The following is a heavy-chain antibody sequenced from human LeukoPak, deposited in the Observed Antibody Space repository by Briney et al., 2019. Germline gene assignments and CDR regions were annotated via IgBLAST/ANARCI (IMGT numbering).Heavy chain of an antibody. V-gene: IGHV4-30-2*01. Sequence: PSETLSLTCTVSGGSISSGGYYWSWIRQPPGKGLEWIGYIYHSGTTYYNPSLKSRVTISVDRSKNLFSLKLSSVTAADTAVYYCARVGLGGDFDYWGQGTLVTVSS. D-gene: IGHD3/OR15-3a*01. CDR1: GGSISSGGYY. CDR3: ARVGLGGDFDY. CDR2: IYHSGTT. J-gene: IGHJ4*02.